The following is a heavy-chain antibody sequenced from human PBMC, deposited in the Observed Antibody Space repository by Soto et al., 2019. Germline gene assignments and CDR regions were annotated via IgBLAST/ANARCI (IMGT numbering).Heavy chain of an antibody. D-gene: IGHD6-13*01. J-gene: IGHJ6*02. Sequence: ASVKVSCKASGYTFTSYAMHWVRQAPEQRLEWMGWINAGNGNTKYSQKFQGRVTITRDTSASTAYMELSSLRSEDTAVYYCAITPYQGIAAAGSYYYGMDVWGQGTTVTVSS. V-gene: IGHV1-3*01. CDR3: AITPYQGIAAAGSYYYGMDV. CDR1: GYTFTSYA. CDR2: INAGNGNT.